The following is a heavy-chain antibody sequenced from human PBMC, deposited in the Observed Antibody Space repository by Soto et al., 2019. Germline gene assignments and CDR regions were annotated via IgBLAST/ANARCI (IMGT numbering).Heavy chain of an antibody. Sequence: SGPTLVNPTQTLTLTCTFSGFSLSTSGMCVSWIRQPPGKALEWLALIDWDDDKYYSTSLKTRLTISKDTSKNQVVLTMTNMDPVDTATYYCARIHSDYDFWSGYLPHYGMDVWGQGTTVTVSS. CDR3: ARIHSDYDFWSGYLPHYGMDV. J-gene: IGHJ6*02. D-gene: IGHD3-3*01. V-gene: IGHV2-70*01. CDR2: IDWDDDK. CDR1: GFSLSTSGMC.